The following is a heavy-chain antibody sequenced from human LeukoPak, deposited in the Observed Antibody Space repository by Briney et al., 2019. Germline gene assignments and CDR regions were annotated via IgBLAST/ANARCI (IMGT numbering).Heavy chain of an antibody. CDR1: GYSFIGYG. CDR2: ISVYNGNI. V-gene: IGHV1-18*01. D-gene: IGHD3-10*01. CDR3: ARAINYGSGSYYLFDY. J-gene: IGHJ4*02. Sequence: GASVKVSCKASGYSFIGYGISWVRQAPGQGLDWMAWISVYNGNIHYAQKFQGRVTVTTDTSTNTAYMEPRSLRSDDTAVYYCARAINYGSGSYYLFDYWGQGTLVTVSS.